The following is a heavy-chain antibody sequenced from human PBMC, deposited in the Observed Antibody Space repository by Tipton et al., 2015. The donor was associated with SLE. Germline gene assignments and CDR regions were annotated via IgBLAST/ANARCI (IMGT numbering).Heavy chain of an antibody. CDR3: ARVSGAFDI. CDR1: GGSISSYY. Sequence: GLVKPSETLSLTCTVSGGSISSYYWSRIRQPPGKGLEWIGYIYYSGSTNYNPSLKSRVTISVDTSKNQFSLKLSSVTAADTAVYYCARVSGAFDIWGQGTMVTVSS. V-gene: IGHV4-59*01. J-gene: IGHJ3*02. CDR2: IYYSGST.